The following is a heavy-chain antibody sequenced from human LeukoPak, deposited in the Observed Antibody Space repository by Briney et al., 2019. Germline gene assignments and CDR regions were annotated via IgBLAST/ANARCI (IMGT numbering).Heavy chain of an antibody. Sequence: GASVKVSCKAAGYSFTNFHINWVRQAPGQGPEWMGWVNPDTGNTGFAQKFQGRVTITQNSSVTTVYMELSSLTSEDTAVYYCARRGLVAGIYDLVYGFDLWGQETMVTVSS. D-gene: IGHD3/OR15-3a*01. J-gene: IGHJ3*01. CDR2: VNPDTGNT. CDR1: GYSFTNFH. CDR3: ARRGLVAGIYDLVYGFDL. V-gene: IGHV1-8*03.